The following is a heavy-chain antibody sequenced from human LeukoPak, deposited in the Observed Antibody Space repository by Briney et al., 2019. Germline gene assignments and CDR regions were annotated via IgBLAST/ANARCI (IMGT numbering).Heavy chain of an antibody. Sequence: SETLSLTCAVYGGSFSGYYWSWIRQPPGKWLEWIGEINHSGSTNYSPSLQSRVTISVDTSKNQFSLKLSSVTAADTAVYYCARGVYCSGGNCCVPLDSWGLGTLVAVPS. V-gene: IGHV4-34*01. CDR2: INHSGST. CDR1: GGSFSGYY. CDR3: ARGVYCSGGNCCVPLDS. D-gene: IGHD2-15*01. J-gene: IGHJ4*02.